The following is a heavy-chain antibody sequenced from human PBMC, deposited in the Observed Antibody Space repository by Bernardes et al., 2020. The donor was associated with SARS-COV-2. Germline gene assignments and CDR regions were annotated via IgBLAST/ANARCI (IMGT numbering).Heavy chain of an antibody. V-gene: IGHV4-59*08. D-gene: IGHD2-21*02. J-gene: IGHJ4*02. CDR3: ARQYCGGDCPLDY. Sequence: SETLSLTCTVSGGSISSYYWSWIRQPPGKGLEWIGYIYYSGSTNYNPSLKSRVTISVDTSKNQFSLKLSSVTAADTAVYYCARQYCGGDCPLDYWGQGTLVTVSS. CDR1: GGSISSYY. CDR2: IYYSGST.